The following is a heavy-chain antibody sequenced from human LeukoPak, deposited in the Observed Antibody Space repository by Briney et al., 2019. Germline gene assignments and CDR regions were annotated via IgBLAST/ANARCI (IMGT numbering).Heavy chain of an antibody. CDR1: GFTFSGYW. Sequence: PGGSLRLSCAASGFTFSGYWMHWVRQAPGEGLVWVARINGDGSSTTYTDSVKGRFTISRDSAKNTLYLQMNSLRAEDTAMYFCARAPTNWVYFDFWGRGTLVTVSS. J-gene: IGHJ4*02. D-gene: IGHD7-27*01. CDR3: ARAPTNWVYFDF. V-gene: IGHV3-74*01. CDR2: INGDGSST.